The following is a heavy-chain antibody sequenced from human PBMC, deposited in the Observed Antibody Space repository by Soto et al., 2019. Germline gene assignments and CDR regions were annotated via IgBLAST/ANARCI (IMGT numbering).Heavy chain of an antibody. CDR1: GGSFSGYY. J-gene: IGHJ4*02. CDR2: INHSGST. Sequence: QVQLQQWGAGLLKPSETLSLTCAVYGGSFSGYYWTWIRQPPGTGLEWIGEINHSGSTNYNPSLKSRVTISVDTSKNHFSLKLTSVTAAGTAVYYCARDKITGLFDYWGQGTLVTVSS. CDR3: ARDKITGLFDY. D-gene: IGHD2-8*02. V-gene: IGHV4-34*01.